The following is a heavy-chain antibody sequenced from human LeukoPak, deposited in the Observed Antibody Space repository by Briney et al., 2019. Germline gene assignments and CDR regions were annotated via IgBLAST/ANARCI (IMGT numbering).Heavy chain of an antibody. CDR3: ARGPLPFRK. J-gene: IGHJ4*02. CDR2: IIPIFGTA. CDR1: GGTFSSYA. V-gene: IGHV1-69*05. Sequence: SVKVSCKASGGTFSSYAISWVRQAPGQGLEWMGGIIPIFGTANYAQKFQGRVTMTTDTSTSTAYMELRSLRSDDTAVYYCARGPLPFRKWGQGTLVTVSS.